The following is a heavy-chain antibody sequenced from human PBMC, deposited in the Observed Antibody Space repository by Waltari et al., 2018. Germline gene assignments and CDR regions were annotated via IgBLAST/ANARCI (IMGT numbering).Heavy chain of an antibody. CDR1: GFTFDDYT. D-gene: IGHD2-21*01. V-gene: IGHV3-43*01. J-gene: IGHJ6*02. CDR2: ISWDGGST. Sequence: EVQLVESGGVVVQPGGSLRLSCAASGFTFDDYTMHWVRQAPGKGLEWVSLISWDGGSTYYADSVKGRFTISRDNSKNSLYLQMNSLRTEDTAMYYCAKEKVVIAIRGGMDVWGQGTTVTVSS. CDR3: AKEKVVIAIRGGMDV.